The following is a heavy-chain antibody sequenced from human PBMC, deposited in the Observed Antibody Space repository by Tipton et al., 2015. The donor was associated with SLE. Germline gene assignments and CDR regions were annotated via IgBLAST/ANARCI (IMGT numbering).Heavy chain of an antibody. Sequence: TLSLTCAVYGGSISSYYWSWIRQPPGKGLEWIGYIYYSGSTNYNPSLKSRVTISVDTSKNQFSLKLSSVTAADTAVYYCARPIAAVAGTYWYFDLWGRGTLVTVSS. CDR2: IYYSGST. D-gene: IGHD6-19*01. J-gene: IGHJ2*01. V-gene: IGHV4-59*01. CDR1: GGSISSYY. CDR3: ARPIAAVAGTYWYFDL.